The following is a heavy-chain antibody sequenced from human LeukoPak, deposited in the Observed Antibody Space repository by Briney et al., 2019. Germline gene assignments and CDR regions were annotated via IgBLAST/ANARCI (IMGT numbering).Heavy chain of an antibody. CDR2: ISGSGGSA. V-gene: IGHV3-23*01. Sequence: GGSLRLSCAASGFTFSSYWMSWVRQAPGKGLEWVSAISGSGGSAYYADSVKGRFTISRDNAKNSLYLQMNSLRAEDTAVYYCARAVGSSWYGGADAFDIWGQGTMVTVSS. CDR1: GFTFSSYW. D-gene: IGHD6-13*01. J-gene: IGHJ3*02. CDR3: ARAVGSSWYGGADAFDI.